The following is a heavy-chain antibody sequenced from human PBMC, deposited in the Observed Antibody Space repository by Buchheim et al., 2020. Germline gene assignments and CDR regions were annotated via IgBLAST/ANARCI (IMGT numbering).Heavy chain of an antibody. CDR2: IINGVEIT. CDR1: EFSFGHYK. CDR3: VREGSTNYHFDF. D-gene: IGHD3-10*01. Sequence: EVHLVESGGGLVQPGGSLRLSCVASEFSFGHYKMHWVRQAPGKGLEWISYIINGVEITLYEDSVKGRFTVSRDNAKSSLYLQMHSLRAEDTAVYFCVREGSTNYHFDFWGLGTL. V-gene: IGHV3-48*03. J-gene: IGHJ4*02.